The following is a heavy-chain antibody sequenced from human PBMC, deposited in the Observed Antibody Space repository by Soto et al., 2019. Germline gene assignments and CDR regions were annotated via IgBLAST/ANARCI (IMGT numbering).Heavy chain of an antibody. J-gene: IGHJ6*02. CDR3: ARGANVLLWFGESTPGYYGMDV. Sequence: SETLSLTCTVSGGSISSYFYIWVRQPPGKGLEWIGSVHYTGPTDYNPSLKSRVTISVDTSKNQFSLKLSSATAADTAVYYCARGANVLLWFGESTPGYYGMDVWGQGTTVTVSS. V-gene: IGHV4-59*01. CDR2: VHYTGPT. D-gene: IGHD3-10*01. CDR1: GGSISSYF.